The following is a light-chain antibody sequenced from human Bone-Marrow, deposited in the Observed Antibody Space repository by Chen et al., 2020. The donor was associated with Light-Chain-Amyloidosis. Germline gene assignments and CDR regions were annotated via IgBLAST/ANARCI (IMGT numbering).Light chain of an antibody. CDR2: RDT. Sequence: SYELTQPPSVSVSPGQTARITCSGDDLPTKYVYWYQQKPGQAPVLVIHRDTERPSGISERFSGSISGTTATLTISGVQAEDEADYHCQSADSSGTYEVIFGGGTKLTVL. CDR3: QSADSSGTYEVI. J-gene: IGLJ2*01. V-gene: IGLV3-25*03. CDR1: DLPTKY.